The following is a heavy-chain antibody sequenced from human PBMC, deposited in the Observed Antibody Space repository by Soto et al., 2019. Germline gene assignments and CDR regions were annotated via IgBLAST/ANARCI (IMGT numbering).Heavy chain of an antibody. D-gene: IGHD3-22*01. J-gene: IGHJ3*02. V-gene: IGHV3-15*01. CDR1: GFPFTKAW. Sequence: EVQLVESGGSLVTPGGSLRLSCAASGFPFTKAWMTWVRQPPGKGLEGVGRIRSKTSSETREYAAPVKGRFTISRDDSKNMLYLEMNSLKIEDTGVYYCTTDGFTGIVGIWGQGTMVTVSS. CDR3: TTDGFTGIVGI. CDR2: IRSKTSSETR.